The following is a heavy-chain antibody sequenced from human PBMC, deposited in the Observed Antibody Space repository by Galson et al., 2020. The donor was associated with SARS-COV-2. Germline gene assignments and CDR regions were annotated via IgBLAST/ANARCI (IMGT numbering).Heavy chain of an antibody. CDR1: GFSLSTSGMC. CDR2: IDWDDDK. V-gene: IGHV2-70*01. Sequence: SGPTLVKPTQTLTLTCTFSGFSLSTSGMCVSWIRQPPGKALEWLALIDWDDDKYYSTSLKTRLTISKDTSKNQVVLTITNMDPVDTATYYCARMGSPCSGWYPEYFQHWGQGTLVTVSS. D-gene: IGHD6-19*01. J-gene: IGHJ1*01. CDR3: ARMGSPCSGWYPEYFQH.